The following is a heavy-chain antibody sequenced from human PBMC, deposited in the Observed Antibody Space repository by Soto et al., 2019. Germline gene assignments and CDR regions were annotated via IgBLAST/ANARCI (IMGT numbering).Heavy chain of an antibody. CDR3: ARTPFRTDSGGIDY. Sequence: PSETLSLTCAVSGASITSSHWWSWVRQPPGKGLEWIGEIYHSGNTNYNPSLKSRVTISVDKSKNQFSLKLSSVTAADTAVYYCARTPFRTDSGGIDYWGQGTLVTVSS. J-gene: IGHJ4*02. D-gene: IGHD3-16*01. CDR2: IYHSGNT. V-gene: IGHV4-4*02. CDR1: GASITSSHW.